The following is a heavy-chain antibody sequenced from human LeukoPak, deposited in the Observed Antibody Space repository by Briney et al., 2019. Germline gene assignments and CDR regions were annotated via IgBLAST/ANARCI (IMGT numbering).Heavy chain of an antibody. J-gene: IGHJ3*02. V-gene: IGHV1-18*01. Sequence: ASVKVSCKASGYTFTSYGISWVRQAPGQGLEWMGWISAYNGNTNYAQKLQGRVTMTTDTSTSTAYMELRSLRSDDTAVYYCARDRYDILTGWGGGVDAFDIWGQGTMVTVSS. CDR2: ISAYNGNT. CDR1: GYTFTSYG. D-gene: IGHD3-9*01. CDR3: ARDRYDILTGWGGGVDAFDI.